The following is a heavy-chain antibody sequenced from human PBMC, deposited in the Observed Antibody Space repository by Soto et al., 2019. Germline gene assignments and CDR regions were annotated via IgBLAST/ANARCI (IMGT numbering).Heavy chain of an antibody. CDR3: ARGDPYYGMDV. CDR2: ISYDGSNK. Sequence: QVQLVESGGGVVQPGRSLRLSCEASGFTSSSYVIHWVRQAPGKGQEWVAVISYDGSNKHYADSVKGRFTISRDNSKNTLYLEMNSLRGEDTAVYSCARGDPYYGMDVWGQGTTVTVSS. CDR1: GFTSSSYV. V-gene: IGHV3-30*03. J-gene: IGHJ6*02.